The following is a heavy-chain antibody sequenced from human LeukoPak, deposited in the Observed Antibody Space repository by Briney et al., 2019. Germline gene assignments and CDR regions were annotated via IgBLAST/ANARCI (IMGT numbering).Heavy chain of an antibody. CDR1: GGSISSSSYY. Sequence: PSETLSLICTVSGGSISSSSYYWGWIRQPPGKGLEWIGSIYYSGSTYYNPSLKSRVTISVDTSKNQFSLKLSSVTAADTAVYYCARLSGYDWGQGTLVTVSS. CDR2: IYYSGST. V-gene: IGHV4-39*01. J-gene: IGHJ4*02. D-gene: IGHD5-12*01. CDR3: ARLSGYD.